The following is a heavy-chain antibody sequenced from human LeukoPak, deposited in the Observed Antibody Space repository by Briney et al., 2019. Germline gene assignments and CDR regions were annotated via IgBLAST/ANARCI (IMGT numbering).Heavy chain of an antibody. CDR3: ARDEVPWKMTTALTRRIYFDY. CDR1: GYTFTSYA. V-gene: IGHV7-4-1*02. J-gene: IGHJ4*02. D-gene: IGHD4-11*01. CDR2: INTNTGNP. Sequence: GASVKVSCKASGYTFTSYAMNWVRQAPGQGLEWMGWINTNTGNPTYAQDFTGRFVFSLDTSVSTAYLQISSLKAEDTAVYHCARDEVPWKMTTALTRRIYFDYWGQGTLVTVSS.